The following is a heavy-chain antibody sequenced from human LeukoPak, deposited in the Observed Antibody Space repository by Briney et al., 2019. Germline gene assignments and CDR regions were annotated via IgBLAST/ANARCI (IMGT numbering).Heavy chain of an antibody. Sequence: PSETLSLTCTVSGGSISSGGYYWSWIRQHPGKGLEWIGYIYYSGSTYYNPSLKSRVTISVDTSKNQFSLKLSSVTAADTAVYYCARGVYSYGLYYFDYWGQGTLVTVSS. CDR1: GGSISSGGYY. J-gene: IGHJ4*02. V-gene: IGHV4-31*03. CDR2: IYYSGST. CDR3: ARGVYSYGLYYFDY. D-gene: IGHD5-18*01.